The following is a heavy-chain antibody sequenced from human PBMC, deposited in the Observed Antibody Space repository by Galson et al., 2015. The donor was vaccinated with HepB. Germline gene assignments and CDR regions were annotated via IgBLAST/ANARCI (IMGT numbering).Heavy chain of an antibody. CDR3: AGTYYYDSSGYAPGFDY. J-gene: IGHJ4*02. Sequence: SLRLSCAASGFTFSSYSMNWVRQAPGKGLEWVSYISSSSSTIYYADSVKGRFTISRDNAKNSLYLQMNSLRDEDTAVYYCAGTYYYDSSGYAPGFDYWGQGTLVTVSS. CDR2: ISSSSSTI. D-gene: IGHD3-22*01. V-gene: IGHV3-48*02. CDR1: GFTFSSYS.